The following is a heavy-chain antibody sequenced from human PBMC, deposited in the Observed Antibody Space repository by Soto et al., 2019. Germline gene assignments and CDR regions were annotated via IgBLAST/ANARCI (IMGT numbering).Heavy chain of an antibody. CDR3: ASIVVRGATFYYYYGMDV. J-gene: IGHJ6*02. D-gene: IGHD3-10*02. Sequence: PLETLSLTCTVSGCSISSSSYYWGWIRQAPGKGLEWIGSIYYSGSTYYNPSLKSRVTISVDTSKNQFSLKLSSVTAADTAVYYCASIVVRGATFYYYYGMDVWGQGTTVTVSS. CDR2: IYYSGST. V-gene: IGHV4-39*01. CDR1: GCSISSSSYY.